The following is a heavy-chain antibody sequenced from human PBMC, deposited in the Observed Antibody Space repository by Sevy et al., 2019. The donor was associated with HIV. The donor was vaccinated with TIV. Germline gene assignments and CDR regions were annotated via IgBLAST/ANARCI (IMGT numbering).Heavy chain of an antibody. CDR1: GFTFSNYY. CDR2: ISGSGSTI. J-gene: IGHJ5*02. V-gene: IGHV3-11*04. Sequence: GGSLRLSCAASGFTFSNYYMSWIRQAPGKGLEWVSYISGSGSTIYDADSVKGRFTISRDNARTSLFLQMDSLRAEDTALYYCARDQWFGGFWGNWFDPWGQGSLVTVSS. D-gene: IGHD3-10*01. CDR3: ARDQWFGGFWGNWFDP.